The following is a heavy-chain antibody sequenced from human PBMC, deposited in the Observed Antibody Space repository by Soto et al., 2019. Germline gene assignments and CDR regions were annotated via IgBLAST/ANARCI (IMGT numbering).Heavy chain of an antibody. J-gene: IGHJ3*02. V-gene: IGHV4-4*02. D-gene: IGHD3-10*01. CDR1: GGSISSNW. CDR3: ARVWGGAFDI. CDR2: IFHSGST. Sequence: PSETLSLTCAVSGGSISSNWWSWVRQPPGKGLEWIGEIFHSGSTNYNPSLKSRVTMSVDTSKNQFSLKLSSVTAADTAVYYCARVWGGAFDIWGQGTMVTVSS.